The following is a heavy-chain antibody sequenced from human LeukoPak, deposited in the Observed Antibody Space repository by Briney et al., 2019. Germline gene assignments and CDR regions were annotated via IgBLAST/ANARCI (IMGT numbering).Heavy chain of an antibody. V-gene: IGHV4-39*01. D-gene: IGHD3-16*01. CDR3: ARLQAGYGIDP. CDR1: GGSISSSSYY. CDR2: IYYSGSA. Sequence: SETLSLTCTVSGGSISSSSYYWGWIRQPPGKGLEWIGSIYYSGSAYYNPSLKSRVTISVDTSKNQFSLKLSSVTAADTAVYYCARLQAGYGIDPWGQGTLVTVSS. J-gene: IGHJ5*02.